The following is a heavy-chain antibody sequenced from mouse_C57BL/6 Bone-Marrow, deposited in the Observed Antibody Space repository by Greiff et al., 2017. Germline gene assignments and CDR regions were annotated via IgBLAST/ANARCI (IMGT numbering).Heavy chain of an antibody. V-gene: IGHV5-4*01. J-gene: IGHJ2*01. D-gene: IGHD2-5*01. CDR1: GFTFSSYA. CDR3: ARSSYYSNYVDY. CDR2: ISDGGSYT. Sequence: EVQGVESGGGLVKPGGSLKLSCAASGFTFSSYAMSWVRQTPEKRLEWVATISDGGSYTYYPDNVKGRFTISIDNAKNNLYLQMSQLKSEDTAMYYCARSSYYSNYVDYWGQGTTLTVSS.